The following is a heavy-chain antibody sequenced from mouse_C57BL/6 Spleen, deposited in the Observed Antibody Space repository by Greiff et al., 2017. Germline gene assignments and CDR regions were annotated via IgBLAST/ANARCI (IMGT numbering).Heavy chain of an antibody. Sequence: QVQLQQSGAELARPGASVKMSCKASGYTFTSYTMHWVKQRPGQGLEWIGYINPSSGYTTYNQKFKDKATLTADKSSSTAYMQLSSLTSEDSAVYYCARSYYYGSSYGLYAMDYWGQGTSVTVSS. CDR2: INPSSGYT. CDR3: ARSYYYGSSYGLYAMDY. CDR1: GYTFTSYT. J-gene: IGHJ4*01. V-gene: IGHV1-4*01. D-gene: IGHD1-1*01.